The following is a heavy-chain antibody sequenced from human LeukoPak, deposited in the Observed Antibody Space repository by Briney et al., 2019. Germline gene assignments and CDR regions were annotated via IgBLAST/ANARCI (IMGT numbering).Heavy chain of an antibody. D-gene: IGHD6-6*01. CDR3: AKKGSAGIAARGSDY. J-gene: IGHJ4*02. Sequence: PGGSLRLSCAASGFTFSNYAMSWLRQAPGKGLEWVSVISGSGGGTYYADSVKGRFTVSRDNSKNTLFLQMNSLRAEDTAVYYCAKKGSAGIAARGSDYWGQGTLVTVSS. CDR2: ISGSGGGT. V-gene: IGHV3-23*01. CDR1: GFTFSNYA.